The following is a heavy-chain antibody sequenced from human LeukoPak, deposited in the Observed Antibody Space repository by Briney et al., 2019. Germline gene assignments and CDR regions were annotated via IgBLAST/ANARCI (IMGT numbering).Heavy chain of an antibody. CDR2: INPSGGST. Sequence: ASVKVSCKASGYTFTSYYKHWVRQAPGQGLEWMGIINPSGGSTSYAQKFQGRVTMTRDTSTSTVYMELSSLRSEDTAVYYCARDLKGPINGVSAFFDYWGQGTLVTVSS. CDR1: GYTFTSYY. V-gene: IGHV1-46*03. J-gene: IGHJ4*02. CDR3: ARDLKGPINGVSAFFDY. D-gene: IGHD2-8*01.